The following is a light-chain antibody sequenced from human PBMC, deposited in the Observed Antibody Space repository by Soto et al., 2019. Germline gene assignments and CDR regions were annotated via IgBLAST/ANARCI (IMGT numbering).Light chain of an antibody. CDR1: QNINSY. CDR2: KTS. Sequence: DIQMTQSPSSLSASVGDRVTITCRARQNINSYLNWYQQKPGKAPKLLIYKTSTLESGVPSRFSGSGSGTDFTLTISSLQPEDFTTYYCQQNYNTLITFGQGTRLEIK. J-gene: IGKJ5*01. CDR3: QQNYNTLIT. V-gene: IGKV1-39*01.